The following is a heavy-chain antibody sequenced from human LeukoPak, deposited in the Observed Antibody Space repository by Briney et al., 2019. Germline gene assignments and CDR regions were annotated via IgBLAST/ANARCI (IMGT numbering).Heavy chain of an antibody. CDR1: DYSISSGYY. Sequence: PSETLSLTCTVPDYSISSGYYWGWIRQPPGRGLEWIASIFHSGSTYYNPSLKSRVTISVDTSKNQFSLKLSYVTAADTAVYYCARTGSSRSWFDRWGQGTLVTVSS. CDR2: IFHSGST. V-gene: IGHV4-38-2*02. D-gene: IGHD1-1*01. J-gene: IGHJ5*02. CDR3: ARTGSSRSWFDR.